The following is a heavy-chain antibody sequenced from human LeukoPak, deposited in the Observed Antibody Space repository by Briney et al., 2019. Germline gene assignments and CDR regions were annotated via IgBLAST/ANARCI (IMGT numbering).Heavy chain of an antibody. CDR1: GFTFSSYA. D-gene: IGHD3-10*01. CDR2: IYSGGST. J-gene: IGHJ4*02. CDR3: ARANLYGSGSSDY. Sequence: GGSLRLSCAASGFTFSSYAMSWVRQAPGRGLEWVSVIYSGGSTYYADSVKGRFTISRDNSKNTLYLQMNSLRAEDTAVYYCARANLYGSGSSDYWGQGTLVTVSS. V-gene: IGHV3-53*01.